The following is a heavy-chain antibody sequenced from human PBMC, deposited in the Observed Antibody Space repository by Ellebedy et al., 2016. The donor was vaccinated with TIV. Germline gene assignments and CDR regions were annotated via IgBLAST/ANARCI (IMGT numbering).Heavy chain of an antibody. CDR1: GGTFSSYA. CDR2: INPSGGST. CDR3: ATDLTYYYDSSGYFS. Sequence: ASVKVSXXASGGTFSSYAISWVRQAPGQGLEWMGIINPSGGSTSYAQKFQGRVTMTEDTSTDTAYMELSSLRSEDTAVYYCATDLTYYYDSSGYFSWGQGTLVTVSS. V-gene: IGHV1-46*01. D-gene: IGHD3-22*01. J-gene: IGHJ5*02.